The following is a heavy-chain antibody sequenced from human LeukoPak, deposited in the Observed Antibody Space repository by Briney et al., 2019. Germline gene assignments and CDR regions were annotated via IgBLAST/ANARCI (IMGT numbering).Heavy chain of an antibody. CDR1: GYTFINYA. CDR3: ARGGDPTDRNVDV. D-gene: IGHD3-16*01. Sequence: ASVKVSCKASGYTFINYAINWGRQAPGQSLEWLGWINAGSGNTKYSEKFQGRVTITRDTSASTAYMELSSLRSEDTAVYYCARGGDPTDRNVDVWGKGTTVTVSS. V-gene: IGHV1-3*01. J-gene: IGHJ6*04. CDR2: INAGSGNT.